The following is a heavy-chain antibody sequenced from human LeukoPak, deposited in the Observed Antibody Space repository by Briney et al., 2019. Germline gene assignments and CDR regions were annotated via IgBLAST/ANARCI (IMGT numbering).Heavy chain of an antibody. CDR3: AKCLWFGELSPHYFDY. CDR2: ISGSGGST. D-gene: IGHD3-10*01. V-gene: IGHV3-23*01. Sequence: PGGTLRLSCAASGFTFSSYGMSWVRQAPGKGLEWVSAISGSGGSTYYADSVKGRFTISRDNSKNTLYLQMNSLRAEDTAVYYCAKCLWFGELSPHYFDYWGQGTLVTVSS. J-gene: IGHJ4*02. CDR1: GFTFSSYG.